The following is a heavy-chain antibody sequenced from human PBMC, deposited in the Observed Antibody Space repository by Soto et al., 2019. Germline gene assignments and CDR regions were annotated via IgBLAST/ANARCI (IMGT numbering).Heavy chain of an antibody. CDR1: GGSFSGYY. CDR3: ARGFGYSYGISFDY. J-gene: IGHJ4*02. D-gene: IGHD5-18*01. Sequence: QVQLQQWGAGLLKPSETLSLTCAVYGGSFSGYYWSWIRQPPGKGLEWIGEINHSGSTNYNPSLKSRVTISVDTSKNQFSLKLSSVTAADTAVYYWARGFGYSYGISFDYWGQGTLVTVSS. V-gene: IGHV4-34*01. CDR2: INHSGST.